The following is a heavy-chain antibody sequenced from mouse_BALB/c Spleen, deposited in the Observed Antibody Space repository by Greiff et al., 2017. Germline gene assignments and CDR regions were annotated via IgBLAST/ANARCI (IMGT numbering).Heavy chain of an antibody. CDR1: GFTFNTYA. CDR2: IRSKSNNYAT. CDR3: VRHDYDVYYAMDY. Sequence: EVHLVESGGGLVQPKGSLKLSCAASGFTFNTYAMNWVRQAPGKGLEWVARIRSKSNNYATYYADSVKDRFTISRDDSQSMLYLQMNNLKTEDTAMYYCVRHDYDVYYAMDYWGQGTSVTVSS. D-gene: IGHD2-4*01. V-gene: IGHV10-1*02. J-gene: IGHJ4*01.